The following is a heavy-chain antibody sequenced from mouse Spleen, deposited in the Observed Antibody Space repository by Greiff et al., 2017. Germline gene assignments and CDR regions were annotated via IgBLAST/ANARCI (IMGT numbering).Heavy chain of an antibody. CDR3: ARGDGSWYFDV. J-gene: IGHJ1*01. CDR2: ISDGGSYT. CDR1: GFTFSDYY. Sequence: EVNVVESGGGLVQPGGSLKLSCAASGFTFSDYYMYWVRQTPEKRLEWVATISDGGSYTYYPDSVNGRFTISRDNAKNNLYLQMSSLKSEDTAMYYCARGDGSWYFDVWGAGTTVTVSS. D-gene: IGHD2-3*01. V-gene: IGHV5-4*02.